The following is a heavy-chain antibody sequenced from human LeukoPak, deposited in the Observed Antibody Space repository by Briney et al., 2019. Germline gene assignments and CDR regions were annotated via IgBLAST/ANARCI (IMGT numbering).Heavy chain of an antibody. J-gene: IGHJ6*02. CDR2: ISAYNGST. CDR1: GYTFTSYG. CDR3: AISYGGPGYYYYYGMDV. Sequence: ASVKVSCKASGYTFTSYGISWVRQAPGQGLEWTGWISAYNGSTNYAQKLQGRVTMTTDTSTSTAYMELRSLRSDDTAVYYCAISYGGPGYYYYYGMDVWGQGTTVTVSS. V-gene: IGHV1-18*01. D-gene: IGHD3-16*01.